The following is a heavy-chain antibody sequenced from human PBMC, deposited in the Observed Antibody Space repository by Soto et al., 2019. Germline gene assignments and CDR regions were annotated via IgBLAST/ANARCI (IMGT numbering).Heavy chain of an antibody. V-gene: IGHV3-48*02. CDR1: GFTFSSYS. D-gene: IGHD3-9*01. J-gene: IGHJ4*02. CDR3: ARGGMTNSPDLRYFDRSTHAFDY. Sequence: GGSLRLSCAASGFTFSSYSMNWVHQAPGKGLEWVSYISSSSSTIYYADSVKGRFTISRDNAKNSLYLQMNSLRDEDTAVYYCARGGMTNSPDLRYFDRSTHAFDYWGQGTLVTVSS. CDR2: ISSSSSTI.